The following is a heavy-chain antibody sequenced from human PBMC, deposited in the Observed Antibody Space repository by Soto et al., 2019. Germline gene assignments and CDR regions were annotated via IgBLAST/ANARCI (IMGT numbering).Heavy chain of an antibody. CDR2: ISPYNGDT. V-gene: IGHV1-18*04. CDR3: ARTPRAQMIVLEAATRFDY. Sequence: QVQLVQSGAEVKRPGASVKVSCKASGYSFTTYGFNWVRQAPGQGLEWMGWISPYNGDTNYAHNFQGRVTLTTDTSTSTAYMELMSLTSDDTAVYYCARTPRAQMIVLEAATRFDYWGQGTLVTVSS. J-gene: IGHJ4*02. D-gene: IGHD2-15*01. CDR1: GYSFTTYG.